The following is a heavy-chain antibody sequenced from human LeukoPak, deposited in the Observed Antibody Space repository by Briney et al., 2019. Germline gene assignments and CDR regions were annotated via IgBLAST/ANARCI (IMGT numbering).Heavy chain of an antibody. J-gene: IGHJ1*01. CDR2: IRYDGSNK. CDR1: GFTFSSYG. CDR3: AKGGQYYYDSSGYGRAEYFQH. Sequence: PGGSLRLSCAASGFTFSSYGMHWVRQAPGKGLEWVAFIRYDGSNKYYADSVKGRFTISRDNSKNTLYLQMNSLRAEDTAVYYCAKGGQYYYDSSGYGRAEYFQHWGQGTLVTVSS. V-gene: IGHV3-30*02. D-gene: IGHD3-22*01.